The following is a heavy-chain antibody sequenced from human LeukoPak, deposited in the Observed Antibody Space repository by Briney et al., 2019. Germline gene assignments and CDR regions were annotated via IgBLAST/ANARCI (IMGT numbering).Heavy chain of an antibody. Sequence: PSETLSLTCAVYGGSFSGYYWGWIRQPPGKGLEWIGGINHSGSTNYNPSLKSRVTISVDTSKNQFSLKLSSVTAADTAVYYCARRRTAAGRRWFDPWGQGTLVTVSS. D-gene: IGHD6-13*01. V-gene: IGHV4-34*01. CDR3: ARRRTAAGRRWFDP. J-gene: IGHJ5*02. CDR1: GGSFSGYY. CDR2: INHSGST.